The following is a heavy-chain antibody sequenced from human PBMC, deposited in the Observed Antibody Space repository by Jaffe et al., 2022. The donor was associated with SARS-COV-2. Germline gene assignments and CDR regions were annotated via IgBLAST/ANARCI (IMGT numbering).Heavy chain of an antibody. CDR1: GFTFSSYW. CDR3: ASWRQQLVLDSHFDY. D-gene: IGHD6-13*01. J-gene: IGHJ4*02. V-gene: IGHV3-7*03. Sequence: EVQLVESGGGLVQPGGSLRLSCAASGFTFSSYWMTWVRQAPGKGLEWVANIKQDGSEKYYVGSVRGRFTISRDNAKNSLYLQMNSLRAEDTAVYYCASWRQQLVLDSHFDYWGQGTLVTVSS. CDR2: IKQDGSEK.